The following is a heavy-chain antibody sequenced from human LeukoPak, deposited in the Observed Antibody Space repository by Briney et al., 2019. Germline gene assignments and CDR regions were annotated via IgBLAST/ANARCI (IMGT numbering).Heavy chain of an antibody. CDR3: AKNPYEYYFDY. CDR1: GYSFSGYY. J-gene: IGHJ4*02. Sequence: GASVKVSCKASGYSFSGYYIHWVRQAPGQGLEWMGWINPSNGYTNYAQKFQGRVTMTRDASISTAYMELSRLRSDDTAVYYCAKNPYEYYFDYWGQGTPVTVSS. V-gene: IGHV1-2*02. D-gene: IGHD5-12*01. CDR2: INPSNGYT.